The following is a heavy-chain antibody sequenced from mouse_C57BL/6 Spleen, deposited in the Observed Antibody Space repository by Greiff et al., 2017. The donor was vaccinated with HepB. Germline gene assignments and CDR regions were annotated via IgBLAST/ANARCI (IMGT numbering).Heavy chain of an antibody. Sequence: VQLQQSGAELVKPGASVKLSCKASGYTFTSYWMQWVKQRPGQGLEWIGEIDPSDSYTNYNQKFKGKATLTVDTSSSTAYMQLSSLTSEDSAVYYCARRADYDDAMDYWGQGTSVTVSS. CDR1: GYTFTSYW. CDR2: IDPSDSYT. CDR3: ARRADYDDAMDY. D-gene: IGHD2-4*01. V-gene: IGHV1-50*01. J-gene: IGHJ4*01.